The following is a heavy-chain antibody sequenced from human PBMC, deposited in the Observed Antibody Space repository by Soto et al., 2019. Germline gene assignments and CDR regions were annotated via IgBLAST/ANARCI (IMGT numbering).Heavy chain of an antibody. CDR3: VRGGPQRSMDV. J-gene: IGHJ6*03. Sequence: EVQLVESGGGLVQPGGSLRLSCAASGFTSSNYWMHWVRQAPGKELVWVSRINSDGSSTIYADSVEGRFSFSRDNAKNTLYLQMNSLRAEDTAMYYCVRGGPQRSMDVWGKGTTVTVSS. CDR2: INSDGSST. CDR1: GFTSSNYW. V-gene: IGHV3-74*01. D-gene: IGHD6-25*01.